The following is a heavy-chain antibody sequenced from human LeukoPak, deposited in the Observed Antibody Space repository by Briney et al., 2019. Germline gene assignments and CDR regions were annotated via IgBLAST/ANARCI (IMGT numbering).Heavy chain of an antibody. V-gene: IGHV1-69*13. D-gene: IGHD6-13*01. J-gene: IGHJ4*02. CDR2: IIPIFGTA. CDR1: GGTFSSYA. CDR3: ATGITSAAFDY. Sequence: SVKVSCKASGGTFSSYAISWVRQAPGQGLEWMGGIIPIFGTANYAQKFQGRVTITADESTSTAYMELSSLRSEDTAVYYWATGITSAAFDYWGQGTLVTVSS.